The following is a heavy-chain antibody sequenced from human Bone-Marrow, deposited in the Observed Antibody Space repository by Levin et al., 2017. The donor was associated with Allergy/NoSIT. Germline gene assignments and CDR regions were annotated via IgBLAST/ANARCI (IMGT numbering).Heavy chain of an antibody. Sequence: GGSLRLSCEASGIPFSSFAMYWVRQAPGKGLQCISYISSDSYSTYYADSVKGRFTVTRDNARNSLYLQMSDLRVEDTAVYYCARRYDYGDYLDYWGQGTLVTVSS. V-gene: IGHV3-48*01. D-gene: IGHD4-17*01. J-gene: IGHJ4*02. CDR2: ISSDSYST. CDR1: GIPFSSFA. CDR3: ARRYDYGDYLDY.